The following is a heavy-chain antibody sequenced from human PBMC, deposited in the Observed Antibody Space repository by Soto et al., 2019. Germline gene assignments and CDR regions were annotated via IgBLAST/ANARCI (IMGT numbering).Heavy chain of an antibody. Sequence: TGGSLRLSCVASGFVFSDYAMSWVRQAPGKGLEWVSAISAGGDTYYADSVKGRFTVSRANPKNTLYLQMNSLRAKVTAIYYCANVPIWCGGSSCYTEGFDSWGQGTLVTVSS. D-gene: IGHD2-21*01. CDR3: ANVPIWCGGSSCYTEGFDS. CDR1: GFVFSDYA. V-gene: IGHV3-23*01. CDR2: ISAGGDT. J-gene: IGHJ4*02.